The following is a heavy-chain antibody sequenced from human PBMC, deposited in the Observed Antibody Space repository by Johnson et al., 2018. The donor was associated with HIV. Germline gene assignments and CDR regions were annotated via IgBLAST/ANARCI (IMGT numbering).Heavy chain of an antibody. CDR3: AKEGQDLRSSSSDDAFDI. CDR1: GFTFSSYA. V-gene: IGHV3-23*04. Sequence: VQLVESGGGVVQPGRSMRLSCAASGFTFSSYAMHWVRQAPGKGLEWVSYISGSGGSTYYADSVKGRFTISIDNSKNTLYLQMNSLRAEDTAVYYCAKEGQDLRSSSSDDAFDIWGQGTMVTVSS. CDR2: ISGSGGST. D-gene: IGHD6-13*01. J-gene: IGHJ3*02.